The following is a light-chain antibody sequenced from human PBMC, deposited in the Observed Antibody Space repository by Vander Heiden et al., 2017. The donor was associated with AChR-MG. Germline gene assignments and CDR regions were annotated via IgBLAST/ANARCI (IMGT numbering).Light chain of an antibody. J-gene: IGKJ2*01. CDR1: QSISNC. CDR3: QQYKSTPHT. CDR2: AAS. Sequence: SQITQPPSSLSASVGDRVTITCRASQSISNCLAWYQQKPGKAPKLLIYAASSLESGVPSRFSGSGSGTDFTLTISSLQPDDFATYYCQQYKSTPHTFGQGTKLEIK. V-gene: IGKV1-39*01.